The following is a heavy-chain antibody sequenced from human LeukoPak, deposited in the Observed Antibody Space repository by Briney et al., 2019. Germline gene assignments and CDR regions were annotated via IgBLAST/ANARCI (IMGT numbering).Heavy chain of an antibody. CDR3: ARGGGLAYLFNAFDI. J-gene: IGHJ3*02. CDR2: ISSSGSTI. Sequence: PGGSLRLSCAASGFTFSTYVMNWVRQAPGKGLEWVSYISSSGSTIDYADSVKGRFTISRDNAKNSLYLQMNSLRAEDTAVYYCARGGGLAYLFNAFDIWGQGTMVTVSS. D-gene: IGHD2/OR15-2a*01. CDR1: GFTFSTYV. V-gene: IGHV3-48*03.